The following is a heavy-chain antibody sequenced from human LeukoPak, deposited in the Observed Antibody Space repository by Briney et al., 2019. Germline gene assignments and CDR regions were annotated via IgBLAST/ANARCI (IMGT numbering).Heavy chain of an antibody. V-gene: IGHV4-39*07. CDR2: ISYTGTT. CDR3: ARDPAFNYDSGG. D-gene: IGHD3-22*01. J-gene: IGHJ4*02. Sequence: SETLSLTCTVSGGSIGSSAYSWGWIRQPPGKGLEWIGSISYTGTTYYNPSLKSRVTISLDTSKNQFSLKLSSVTAADTAVYYCARDPAFNYDSGGWGQGTLVTVSS. CDR1: GGSIGSSAYS.